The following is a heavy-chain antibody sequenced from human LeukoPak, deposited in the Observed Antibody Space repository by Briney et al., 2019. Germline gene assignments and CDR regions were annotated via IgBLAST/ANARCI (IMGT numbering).Heavy chain of an antibody. D-gene: IGHD6-13*01. V-gene: IGHV4-38-2*02. J-gene: IGHJ4*02. Sequence: SETLSLTCTVSGYSISSGYYWGWIRQPPGKGLEWIGNFYHGGSTYYNPSLKSRVTMSGDTSKNQFSLSLSSVTAADTAAYFCVRVRTSSWFEGYFDYWGQGTLVTVSS. CDR1: GYSISSGYY. CDR3: VRVRTSSWFEGYFDY. CDR2: FYHGGST.